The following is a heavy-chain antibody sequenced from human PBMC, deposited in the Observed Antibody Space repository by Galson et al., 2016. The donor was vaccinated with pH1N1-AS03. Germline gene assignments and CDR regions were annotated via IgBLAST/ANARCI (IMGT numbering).Heavy chain of an antibody. V-gene: IGHV3-30-3*01. J-gene: IGHJ4*02. Sequence: SLRLSCAASGVILSSYAMTWVRQAPGKGLEWVAVISNDGRNKIYADSVKGRLTISRDSSKNILYLEMNSLRAEDTAVYYCARASRWLQIGFDYWGQGTLVTVSS. CDR3: ARASRWLQIGFDY. CDR1: GVILSSYA. D-gene: IGHD5-24*01. CDR2: ISNDGRNK.